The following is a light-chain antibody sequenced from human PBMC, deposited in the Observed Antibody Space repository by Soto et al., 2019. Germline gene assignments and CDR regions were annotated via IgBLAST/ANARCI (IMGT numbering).Light chain of an antibody. CDR1: SSNIGAGYD. CDR2: GNT. V-gene: IGLV1-40*01. CDR3: QSYDSSLIGVV. Sequence: QSVLTQPPSVSGAPGQRVTISCTGSSSNIGAGYDVHWYQQLPGTAPKRLIFGNTNRPSGVPDRFSGSKSGTSASLAITGRQAEDEADYYCQSYDSSLIGVVFGGGTKLAVL. J-gene: IGLJ2*01.